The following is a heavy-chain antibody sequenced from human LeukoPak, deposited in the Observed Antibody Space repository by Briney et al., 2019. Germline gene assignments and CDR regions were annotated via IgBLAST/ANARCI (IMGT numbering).Heavy chain of an antibody. CDR1: GGSFSGYY. J-gene: IGHJ4*02. Sequence: SETLSLTCAVYGGSFSGYYWSWIRQPPGKGLEWLGYVYNSGSTHYNPSLKSRVTISADTSKSQFSLTLTSVTAADTAVYYCARSGGTWSYNYWGQGTLVTVSS. D-gene: IGHD1-26*01. V-gene: IGHV4-59*01. CDR3: ARSGGTWSYNY. CDR2: VYNSGST.